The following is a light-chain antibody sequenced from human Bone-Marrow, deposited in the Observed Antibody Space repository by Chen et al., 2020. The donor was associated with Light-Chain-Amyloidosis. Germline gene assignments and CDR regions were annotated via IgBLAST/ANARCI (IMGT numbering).Light chain of an antibody. CDR2: DAT. J-gene: IGKJ4*01. CDR1: QEINLF. V-gene: IGKV1-33*01. Sequence: DIQMTQSPSSLSASVGDRVTITCQASQEINLFLNWYQQKPGKAPKLLIYDATYLDAGVLSRFSGRGSWTDFTLTISSLQPEDVATYYCHQYNTVPLTFGGGTKVQIK. CDR3: HQYNTVPLT.